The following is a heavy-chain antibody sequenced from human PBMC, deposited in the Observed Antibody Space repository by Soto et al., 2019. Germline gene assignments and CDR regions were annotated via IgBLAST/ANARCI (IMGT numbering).Heavy chain of an antibody. Sequence: SATLSPTCAVSGGSISSSNLWSWVRQPPGKGLEWIGEIYHSGSTNYNPSLKRRVAISVDKSKNQFSLKMSSVTAADTAVYYRARAGKWYSRYYYYYYGMDVWGQGTTVTVSS. D-gene: IGHD1-1*01. CDR2: IYHSGST. CDR1: GGSISSSNL. V-gene: IGHV4-4*02. J-gene: IGHJ6*02. CDR3: ARAGKWYSRYYYYYYGMDV.